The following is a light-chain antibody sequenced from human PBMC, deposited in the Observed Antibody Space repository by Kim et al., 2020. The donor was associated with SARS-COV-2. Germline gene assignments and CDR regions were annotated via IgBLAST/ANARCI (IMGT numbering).Light chain of an antibody. V-gene: IGLV4-69*01. J-gene: IGLJ3*02. CDR3: QAWDTASYWV. CDR2: LNSDGSH. Sequence: VKLTCTLSSGHSRYAIAWHQQQPEKGPRYLMKLNSDGSHRKGDGIPDRFSGSSSGAERYLTISSLQSEDEADYYCQAWDTASYWVFGGGTKVTVL. CDR1: SGHSRYA.